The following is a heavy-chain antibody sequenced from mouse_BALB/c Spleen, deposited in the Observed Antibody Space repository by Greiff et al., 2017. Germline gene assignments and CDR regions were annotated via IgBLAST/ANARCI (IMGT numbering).Heavy chain of an antibody. Sequence: QVQLKESGPDLVAPSQSLSITCTVSGFSLTSYGVHWVRQPPGKGLEWLVVIWSDGSTTYNSALKSRLSISKDNSKGQVILKMNSLQTDDTAMYYCARHEGYYDYFDYWGQGTTLTVSS. J-gene: IGHJ2*01. CDR2: IWSDGST. D-gene: IGHD2-3*01. CDR1: GFSLTSYG. CDR3: ARHEGYYDYFDY. V-gene: IGHV2-6-2*01.